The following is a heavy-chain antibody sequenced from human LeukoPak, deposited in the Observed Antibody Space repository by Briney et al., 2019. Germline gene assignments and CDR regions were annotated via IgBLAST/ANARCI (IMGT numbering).Heavy chain of an antibody. J-gene: IGHJ4*02. CDR3: ARGLLPRGLAVAAGLGY. D-gene: IGHD6-19*01. V-gene: IGHV3-30*01. Sequence: YYADSVKGRFTFSRDNSKNTLYQMNSLKAEDTAVYYCARGLLPRGLAVAAGLGYWGQGTLLTVSS.